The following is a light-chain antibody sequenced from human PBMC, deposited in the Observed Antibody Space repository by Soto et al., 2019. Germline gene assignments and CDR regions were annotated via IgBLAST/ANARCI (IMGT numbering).Light chain of an antibody. J-gene: IGKJ3*01. Sequence: DIQMTQSPSSLSASVGDRVTITCRASQGISNYLAWYQQKPGKVPKLLIYAASTLQSGVPPRFSGSGSGTDFTLTISSLHPEDVATYYCQKYNSAPPFTFGPGTKVDIK. CDR3: QKYNSAPPFT. CDR2: AAS. V-gene: IGKV1-27*01. CDR1: QGISNY.